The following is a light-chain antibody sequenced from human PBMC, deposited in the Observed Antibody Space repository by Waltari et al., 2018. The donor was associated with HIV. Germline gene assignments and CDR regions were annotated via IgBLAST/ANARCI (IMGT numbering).Light chain of an antibody. CDR3: ASWDDNLSHWI. J-gene: IGLJ2*01. Sequence: QPKMTQAPSASKTPGQRITMSCPGTKSNIGNNLIYWYQQIAGAAPRLVMARNDQRPSGVPDRFSGTKSGTSAFLAITGLRLDDEATYFCASWDDNLSHWIFGGGTKLTVL. CDR2: RND. V-gene: IGLV1-47*01. CDR1: KSNIGNNL.